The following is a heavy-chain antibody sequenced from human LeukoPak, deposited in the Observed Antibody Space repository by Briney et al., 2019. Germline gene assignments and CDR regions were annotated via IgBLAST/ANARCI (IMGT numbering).Heavy chain of an antibody. D-gene: IGHD1-26*01. CDR1: GFTFSSYS. CDR2: ISSSSSYI. V-gene: IGHV3-21*01. J-gene: IGHJ4*02. Sequence: GGSLRLSCAASGFTFSSYSMNWVRQAPGKGLEWVSSISSSSSYIYYADSVKGRFTISRDNAKNSLYLQMNSLRAEDTAVYYCARGNWDEYYFDYRGQGTLVTVSS. CDR3: ARGNWDEYYFDY.